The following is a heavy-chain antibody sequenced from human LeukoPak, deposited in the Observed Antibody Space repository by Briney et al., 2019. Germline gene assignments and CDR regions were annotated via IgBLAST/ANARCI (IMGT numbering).Heavy chain of an antibody. V-gene: IGHV4-39*01. D-gene: IGHD2-2*01. J-gene: IGHJ6*02. CDR3: ARHNDYASLMDV. CDR2: NSYSGIT. CDR1: GVSVTTSGYY. Sequence: PSETLSLTCTVFGVSVTTSGYYGARFRQPPARGLEWIGSNSYSGITYDKPPLRGRVTISGDTAKSQFSLKLSSVPAAATAVYYCARHNDYASLMDVWGQGTTVTVSS.